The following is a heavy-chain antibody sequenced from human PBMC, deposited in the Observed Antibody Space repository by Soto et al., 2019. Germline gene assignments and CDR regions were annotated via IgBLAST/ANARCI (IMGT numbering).Heavy chain of an antibody. D-gene: IGHD2-15*01. Sequence: GGSLRLSCSASGFNFGNHAMHWVRQAPGKGLVWVSGISWNSGSIVYADSVKGRFTISRDNVKNFLYLQMNSLRAEDTALYYCAKAGRSVVVAATDYWGQGTLVTVSS. CDR1: GFNFGNHA. V-gene: IGHV3-9*01. CDR2: ISWNSGSI. CDR3: AKAGRSVVVAATDY. J-gene: IGHJ4*02.